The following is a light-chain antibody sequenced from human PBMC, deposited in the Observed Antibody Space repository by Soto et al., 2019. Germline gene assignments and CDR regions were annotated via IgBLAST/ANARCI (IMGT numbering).Light chain of an antibody. CDR1: QSISTW. CDR2: GAS. CDR3: QQHNGYSERM. Sequence: DIQMTQSPSTLSASAGGGVTIACRASQSISTWLAWYQQKPGKAPKLLIYGASSLASGVPSRFSGTGSGTEFTLTISSLQPDDFATYYCQQHNGYSERMFGQGTKVDI. V-gene: IGKV1-5*01. J-gene: IGKJ1*01.